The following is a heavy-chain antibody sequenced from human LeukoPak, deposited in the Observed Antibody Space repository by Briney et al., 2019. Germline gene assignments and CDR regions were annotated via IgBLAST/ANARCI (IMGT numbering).Heavy chain of an antibody. CDR3: ARAYCGGDCHYFDY. D-gene: IGHD2-21*02. V-gene: IGHV1-2*02. CDR1: GYTFTGYY. CDR2: INPNSGGT. J-gene: IGHJ4*02. Sequence: ASVKVSCKASGYTFTGYYMHWVRQAPGQGLEWMGWINPNSGGTNYAQKFQGRVTMTRDTSISTAYMELSRLRSDDTAVYYCARAYCGGDCHYFDYWGQGTLVTVSS.